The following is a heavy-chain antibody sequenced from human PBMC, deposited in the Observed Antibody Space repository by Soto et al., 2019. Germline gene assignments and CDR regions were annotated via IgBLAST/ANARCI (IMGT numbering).Heavy chain of an antibody. Sequence: QVQLVESGGGVVQPGRSLRLSCAASGFTFSSYGMHWVRQAPGKGLEWVAVIWYDGSNKYYADSVKGRFTISRDNSKNTLYLQMNSLRAEDTAVYYCARDGSSYSSGWHVFDYWGQGTLVTVSS. CDR1: GFTFSSYG. CDR3: ARDGSSYSSGWHVFDY. J-gene: IGHJ4*02. V-gene: IGHV3-33*01. CDR2: IWYDGSNK. D-gene: IGHD6-19*01.